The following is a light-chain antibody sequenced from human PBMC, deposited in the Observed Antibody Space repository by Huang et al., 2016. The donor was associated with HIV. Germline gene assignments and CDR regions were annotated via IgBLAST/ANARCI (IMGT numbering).Light chain of an antibody. CDR2: DAS. V-gene: IGKV1-33*01. CDR3: QQYENLHT. CDR1: QDISNY. J-gene: IGKJ2*01. Sequence: DIQMTQSPSSLSASVGDRVTFTCQASQDISNYRHWDQQKPGKAPKLLIYDASNLETGVPSRFSGSGSGTDFTLIISSLQPEDIATYYCQQYENLHTFGQGTKLEIK.